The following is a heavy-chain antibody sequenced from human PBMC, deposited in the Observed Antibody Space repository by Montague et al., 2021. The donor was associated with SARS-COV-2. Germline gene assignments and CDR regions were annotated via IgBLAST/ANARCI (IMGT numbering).Heavy chain of an antibody. D-gene: IGHD6-13*01. V-gene: IGHV3-23*03. Sequence: SLRLSCAASGFTFSSYAMSWVRQAPGKGLEWVSVIYSGGSSTYYADSVKGRFTISRDNSKNSLYLQMNSLRTEDTALYYCAKDLILGSGTRFDYWGQGTLVTVSS. J-gene: IGHJ4*02. CDR2: IYSGGSST. CDR3: AKDLILGSGTRFDY. CDR1: GFTFSSYA.